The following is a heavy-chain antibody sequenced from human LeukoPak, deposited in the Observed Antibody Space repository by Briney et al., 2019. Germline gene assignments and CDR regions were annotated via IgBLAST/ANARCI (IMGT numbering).Heavy chain of an antibody. CDR2: ISWNSGSI. D-gene: IGHD6-19*01. J-gene: IGHJ4*02. Sequence: GGSLRLSCAASGFTFDDYAMHWVRQAPGKGLEWVSGISWNSGSIGYADSVKGRFTISRDNAKNSLYLQMNSLRAEDMALYYCAKDLGSSGWELFDYWGQGTLVTVSS. CDR1: GFTFDDYA. V-gene: IGHV3-9*03. CDR3: AKDLGSSGWELFDY.